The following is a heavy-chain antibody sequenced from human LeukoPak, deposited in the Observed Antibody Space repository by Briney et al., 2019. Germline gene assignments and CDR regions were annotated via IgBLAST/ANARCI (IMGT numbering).Heavy chain of an antibody. Sequence: GALRLSCAASGFTFNTYAMSWVRQAPGKGLEWVSGISGSGRTTYYADSVKGRFTISRDNSKNTLFVQMNSLRAEDTAVYYCAKDRRELDVFDIWGQGTMVTVSS. J-gene: IGHJ3*02. V-gene: IGHV3-23*01. CDR1: GFTFNTYA. CDR3: AKDRRELDVFDI. CDR2: ISGSGRTT.